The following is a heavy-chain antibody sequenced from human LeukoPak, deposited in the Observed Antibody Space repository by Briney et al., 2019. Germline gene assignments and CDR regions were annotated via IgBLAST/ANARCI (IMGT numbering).Heavy chain of an antibody. CDR2: INPNSGGT. Sequence: ASVKVSCKASGYTFTGYYMHWVRQAPGQGLECMGWINPNSGGTNYAQKFQGRVTMTRDTSISTAYMELSRLRSDDTAVYYCARTMIVARDYMDVWGKGTTVTISS. V-gene: IGHV1-2*02. CDR1: GYTFTGYY. CDR3: ARTMIVARDYMDV. J-gene: IGHJ6*03. D-gene: IGHD3-22*01.